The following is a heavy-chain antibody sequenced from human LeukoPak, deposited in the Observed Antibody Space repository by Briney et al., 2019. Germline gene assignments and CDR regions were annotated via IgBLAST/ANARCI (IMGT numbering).Heavy chain of an antibody. CDR2: IYYSGST. V-gene: IGHV4-31*03. D-gene: IGHD5-12*01. J-gene: IGHJ4*02. CDR1: GGSISSGGYY. Sequence: SQTLSLTCTVSGGSISSGGYYCSWIRQHPGKGLEWIGYIYYSGSTYYNPSLKSRVTIPVDTSKNQFSLKLSSVTAADTAVYYCAREVATIKGFDYWGQGTLVTVSS. CDR3: AREVATIKGFDY.